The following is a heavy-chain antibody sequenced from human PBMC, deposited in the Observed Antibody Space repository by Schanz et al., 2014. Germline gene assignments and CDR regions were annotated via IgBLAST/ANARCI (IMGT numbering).Heavy chain of an antibody. Sequence: QVQLVQSGAEVKKPGASVKVSCKASGYTFTGHHMHWVRQAPGQGLEWMGWINPNSGDRNYAQKFQGRVTMTRDTSISTAYMELSSLRSEDTAVYYCASSSYRLLSYYYAMDVWGQGTTVTVSS. CDR3: ASSSYRLLSYYYAMDV. J-gene: IGHJ6*02. CDR1: GYTFTGHH. D-gene: IGHD1-26*01. CDR2: INPNSGDR. V-gene: IGHV1-2*02.